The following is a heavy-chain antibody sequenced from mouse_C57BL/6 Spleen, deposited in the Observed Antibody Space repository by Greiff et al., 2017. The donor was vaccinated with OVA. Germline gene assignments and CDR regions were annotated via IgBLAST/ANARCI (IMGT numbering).Heavy chain of an antibody. CDR3: ARNYYSNPHWYFDV. D-gene: IGHD2-5*01. Sequence: VKLVESGPGLVQPSQSLSITCTVSGFSLTSYGVHWVRQSPGKGLEWLGVIWSGGSTDYNAAFISRLSISKDNSKSQVFFKMNSLQADDTAIYYCARNYYSNPHWYFDVWGTGTTVTVSS. J-gene: IGHJ1*03. V-gene: IGHV2-2*01. CDR2: IWSGGST. CDR1: GFSLTSYG.